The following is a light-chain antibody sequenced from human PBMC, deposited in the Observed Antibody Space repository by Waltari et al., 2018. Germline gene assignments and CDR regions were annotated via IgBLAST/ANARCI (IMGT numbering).Light chain of an antibody. J-gene: IGKJ5*01. CDR2: DAS. CDR3: QLHSDRALGIT. CDR1: QSVNNY. Sequence: EIVLTQSPDTLSLSPGERATLSCRSSQSVNNYLAWYQQKPGQAPRLLVYDASNRATGIPARFSGRGSGTDCTLTISSLEPEDFAVYYCQLHSDRALGITVGQGTRLEIK. V-gene: IGKV3-11*01.